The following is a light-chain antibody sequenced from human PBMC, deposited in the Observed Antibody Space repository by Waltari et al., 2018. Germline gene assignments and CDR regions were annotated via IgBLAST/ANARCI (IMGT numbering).Light chain of an antibody. V-gene: IGLV3-21*04. CDR3: QVWDRRGGHYA. CDR1: DIGSES. J-gene: IGLJ1*01. CDR2: DDA. Sequence: SYVLSQAPSVSVAPGETATITCGGNDIGSESVHWYQQRAGQAPVLVMYDDADRPPGTSARFSGSSSADTATLTISWVEAGDEADYYCQVWDRRGGHYAFGPGTRVTVL.